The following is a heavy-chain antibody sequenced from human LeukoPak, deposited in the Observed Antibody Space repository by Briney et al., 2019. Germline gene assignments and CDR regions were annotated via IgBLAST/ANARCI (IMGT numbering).Heavy chain of an antibody. D-gene: IGHD6-13*01. Sequence: GGSLRLSCAASGFTFSSYSMNWVRQAPGKGLEWVSSINSSSSYIYYADSVKGRFTISRDNAKNSLYLQMNSLRAEDTAVYYCARVPPGYSSSWPVDYWGQGTLVTVSS. J-gene: IGHJ4*02. CDR1: GFTFSSYS. CDR2: INSSSSYI. V-gene: IGHV3-21*01. CDR3: ARVPPGYSSSWPVDY.